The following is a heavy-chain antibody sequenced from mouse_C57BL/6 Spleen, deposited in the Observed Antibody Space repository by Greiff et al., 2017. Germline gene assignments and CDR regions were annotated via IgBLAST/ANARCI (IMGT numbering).Heavy chain of an antibody. J-gene: IGHJ1*03. CDR3: ARDYSNRYWYFDV. CDR2: IDPSDSET. Sequence: QVQLQQPGAELVRPGSSVKLSCKASGYTSTSYWMHWVKQRPIQGLEWIGNIDPSDSETHYNQKFKDKATLTVDKSSSTAYMQLSSLTSEDSAVYYCARDYSNRYWYFDVWGTGTTVTVSS. CDR1: GYTSTSYW. V-gene: IGHV1-52*01. D-gene: IGHD2-5*01.